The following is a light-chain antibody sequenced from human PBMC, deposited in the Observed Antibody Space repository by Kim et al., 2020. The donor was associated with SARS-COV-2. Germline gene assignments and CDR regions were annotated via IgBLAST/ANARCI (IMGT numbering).Light chain of an antibody. V-gene: IGLV2-8*01. Sequence: QSVTISCTGPNSDIGSYAFLSSYHHHPGKAPKLLIYDVTQRPSGVPGRFSGSKSANTASLTVSGLQTEDEADYYCSSYAGNNIFVFGTGTKVTVL. CDR1: NSDIGSYAF. CDR2: DVT. J-gene: IGLJ1*01. CDR3: SSYAGNNIFV.